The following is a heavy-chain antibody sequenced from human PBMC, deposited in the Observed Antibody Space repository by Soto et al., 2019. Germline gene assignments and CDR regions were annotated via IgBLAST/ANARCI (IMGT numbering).Heavy chain of an antibody. J-gene: IGHJ6*03. D-gene: IGHD3-3*01. CDR3: ARDPFGYYYMDV. Sequence: ASVKVSCKASGYSFSSYAMHWVRQAPGQRLEWMGWINTGNGNTKYSQRIQGRVTITGDTSASTTYMELSSLRYEDTAVYYCARDPFGYYYMDVWGKGTTVTVSS. CDR1: GYSFSSYA. V-gene: IGHV1-3*04. CDR2: INTGNGNT.